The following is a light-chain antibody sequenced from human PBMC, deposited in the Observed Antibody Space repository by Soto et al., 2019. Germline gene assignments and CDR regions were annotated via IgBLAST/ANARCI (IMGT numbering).Light chain of an antibody. Sequence: EIVLTQSPGTLSLSAGERATLSCRASQSVSSSYLAWYQQKPGQAPRHLIYGASSRATGIPDRFSGSGSGTDFTLTISRLEPEDFAVYYCQQYGSSRTFGQGTKVEIK. J-gene: IGKJ1*01. V-gene: IGKV3-20*01. CDR1: QSVSSSY. CDR3: QQYGSSRT. CDR2: GAS.